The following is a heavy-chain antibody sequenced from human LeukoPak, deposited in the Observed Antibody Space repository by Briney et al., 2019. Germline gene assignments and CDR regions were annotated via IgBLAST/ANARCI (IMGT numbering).Heavy chain of an antibody. CDR3: ARVKDGYNFDY. D-gene: IGHD5-24*01. CDR1: GFTFSSYS. J-gene: IGHJ4*02. Sequence: GGSLRLSCAASGFTFSSYSMNWVRQAPGKGLEWVSSISSSSSYIYYADSVKGRFTISRDNAKNSLYLQMNSLRAEDTAVYYCARVKDGYNFDYWGQGTLVTVSS. CDR2: ISSSSSYI. V-gene: IGHV3-21*01.